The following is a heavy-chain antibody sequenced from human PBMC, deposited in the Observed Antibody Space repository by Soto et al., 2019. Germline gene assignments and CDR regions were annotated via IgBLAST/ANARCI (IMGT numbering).Heavy chain of an antibody. CDR2: IYYSGST. CDR3: ARRYGYYFDY. CDR1: GGSISSYY. J-gene: IGHJ4*02. D-gene: IGHD4-17*01. Sequence: SETLSLTCTVSGGSISSYYWSWIRQPPGKGLEWIGYIYYSGSTNYNPSLKSRVTISVDTSKNQLSLKLSSVTAADTAVYYCARRYGYYFDYWGKGTQVTVSS. V-gene: IGHV4-59*08.